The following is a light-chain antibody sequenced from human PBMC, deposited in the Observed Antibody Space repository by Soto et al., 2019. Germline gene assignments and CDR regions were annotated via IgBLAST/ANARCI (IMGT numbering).Light chain of an antibody. CDR2: DVS. CDR3: NSYTSSSTYV. Sequence: QSALTQPASVSGSPGQSITISCTGTSSDVGGYNYVSWYQQHPGKAPKLMIYDVSNWPSGVSNRFSGSKSGNTASLTISGLQAEDEADYYCNSYTSSSTYVFGTGTKVNVL. J-gene: IGLJ1*01. CDR1: SSDVGGYNY. V-gene: IGLV2-14*01.